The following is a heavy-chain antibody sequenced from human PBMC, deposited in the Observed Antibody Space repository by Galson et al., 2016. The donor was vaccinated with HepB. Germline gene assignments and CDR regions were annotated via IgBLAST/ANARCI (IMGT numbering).Heavy chain of an antibody. CDR2: INPGGSQK. CDR3: AKDRGNLNFYQLYGRDV. D-gene: IGHD2-2*01. Sequence: LRLSCAASGFTFSSYWMGCVRRAPGKGLEWVANINPGGSQKYYADSVKGRFTIFRDNADNSLHLQMNSLKTEDTSLYYCAKDRGNLNFYQLYGRDVWGQGTTVTVSS. V-gene: IGHV3-7*03. CDR1: GFTFSSYW. J-gene: IGHJ6*02.